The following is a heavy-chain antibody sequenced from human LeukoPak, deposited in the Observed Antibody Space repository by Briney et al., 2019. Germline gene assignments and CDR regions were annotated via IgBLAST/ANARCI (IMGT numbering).Heavy chain of an antibody. CDR1: GFTFSSYW. CDR3: ARVLKSRLSTRFDY. CDR2: IKQDGSEK. J-gene: IGHJ4*02. Sequence: PGGSLRLSCAASGFTFSSYWMSWVRQAPGKGLEWVANIKQDGSEKYYVDSVKGRFTISRDNAKNSLYLQMNSLRAEDTAVYYCARVLKSRLSTRFDYWGQGTLVTVSS. V-gene: IGHV3-7*01. D-gene: IGHD5/OR15-5a*01.